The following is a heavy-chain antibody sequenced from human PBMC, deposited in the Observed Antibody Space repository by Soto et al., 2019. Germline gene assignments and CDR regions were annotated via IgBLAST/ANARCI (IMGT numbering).Heavy chain of an antibody. D-gene: IGHD3-3*01. J-gene: IGHJ4*02. CDR2: IYPGDSDT. CDR3: ARRLGRDHQFWSGY. V-gene: IGHV5-51*01. Sequence: GESLKISCKGSGYIFTSYWLGWVRQMPGKGLEWMGIIYPGDSDTRYSPSFQGQVTISADKSISTAYLQWSSLKVSDTAMYYWARRLGRDHQFWSGYWGQGTLVTVSS. CDR1: GYIFTSYW.